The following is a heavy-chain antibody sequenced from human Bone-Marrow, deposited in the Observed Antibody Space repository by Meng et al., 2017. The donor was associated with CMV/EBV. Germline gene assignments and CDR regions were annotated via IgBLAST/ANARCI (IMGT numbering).Heavy chain of an antibody. Sequence: GGSLRLSCAASGIILNNVWMTWVRQTPGKGLEWVGRIKSKADGGTIDYAASVKGRFTISRDDSKNTLYLQMNSLKIEDTAVYYCTRRKDSWGSYRYTEAYYGMDGWGQGTTVTVSS. V-gene: IGHV3-15*01. CDR1: GIILNNVW. D-gene: IGHD3-16*02. CDR2: IKSKADGGTI. CDR3: TRRKDSWGSYRYTEAYYGMDG. J-gene: IGHJ6*02.